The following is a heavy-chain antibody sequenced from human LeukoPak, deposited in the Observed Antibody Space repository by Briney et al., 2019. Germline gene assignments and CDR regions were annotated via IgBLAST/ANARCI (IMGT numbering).Heavy chain of an antibody. V-gene: IGHV3-48*03. CDR3: ATIPAASGDYYYYYMDV. D-gene: IGHD2-2*01. J-gene: IGHJ6*03. CDR2: ISSSGSTI. Sequence: SGGSLRLSCAASGFTFSSYEMNWVRQAPGKGREWVSYISSSGSTIYYADSVKGRFTISRDNAKNSLYLQMNSLRAEDTAVYYCATIPAASGDYYYYYMDVWGKGTTVTVSS. CDR1: GFTFSSYE.